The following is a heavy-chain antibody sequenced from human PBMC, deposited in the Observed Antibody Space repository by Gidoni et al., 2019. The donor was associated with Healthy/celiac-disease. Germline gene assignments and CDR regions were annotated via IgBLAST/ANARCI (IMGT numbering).Heavy chain of an antibody. CDR3: ARERVATIGGYYFDY. Sequence: EVQLVESGGGLVQPGGSLRLSCAASGFTFSSYWMSWVRQAPGKGLEWVANIKQDGSEKYYVDSVKGRFTISRDNAKNSLYLQMNSLRAEDTAVYYCARERVATIGGYYFDYWGQGTLVTVSS. J-gene: IGHJ4*02. D-gene: IGHD5-12*01. CDR2: IKQDGSEK. CDR1: GFTFSSYW. V-gene: IGHV3-7*01.